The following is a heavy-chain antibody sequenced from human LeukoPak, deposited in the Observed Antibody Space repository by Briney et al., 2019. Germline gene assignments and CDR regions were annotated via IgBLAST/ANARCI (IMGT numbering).Heavy chain of an antibody. CDR3: ARVSSGPLYYYYMDV. V-gene: IGHV4-38-2*02. J-gene: IGHJ6*03. Sequence: SETLSLTCTVSGYSISSGYYWGWIRQPPGKGLEWIGSIYHSGSTYYNPSLKSRVTISVDTSKNQFSLKLSSVTAADTAVYYCARVSSGPLYYYYMDVWGKGTTVTVSS. CDR1: GYSISSGYY. D-gene: IGHD6-19*01. CDR2: IYHSGST.